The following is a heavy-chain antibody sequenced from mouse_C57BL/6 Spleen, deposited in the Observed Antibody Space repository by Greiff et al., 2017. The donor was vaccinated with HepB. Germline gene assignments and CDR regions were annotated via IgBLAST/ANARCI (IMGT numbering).Heavy chain of an antibody. CDR1: GYSFTGYY. Sequence: VQLQQSGPELVKPGASVKISCKASGYSFTGYYMNWVKQSPEKSLEWIGEINPSTGGTTYNQKFKAKATLTVDKSSSTAYMQLKSLTSEDSAVYYCARDYRYYAMDYWGQGTSVTVSS. CDR2: INPSTGGT. V-gene: IGHV1-42*01. J-gene: IGHJ4*01. CDR3: ARDYRYYAMDY. D-gene: IGHD2-14*01.